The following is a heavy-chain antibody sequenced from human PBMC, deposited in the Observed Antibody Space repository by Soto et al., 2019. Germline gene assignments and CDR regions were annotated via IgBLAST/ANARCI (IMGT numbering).Heavy chain of an antibody. J-gene: IGHJ5*02. CDR1: GASITTYY. CDR3: ARDLKEYCSDGKCNWFDP. Sequence: SETLSLTCTVSGASITTYYCSWIRQPPGKGLEWIGYISYSGSTDYNPSLKSRVTISFDASKNQISLQVRSATAADAAVYYCARDLKEYCSDGKCNWFDPWGQGTLVTVS. CDR2: ISYSGST. V-gene: IGHV4-59*01. D-gene: IGHD2-15*01.